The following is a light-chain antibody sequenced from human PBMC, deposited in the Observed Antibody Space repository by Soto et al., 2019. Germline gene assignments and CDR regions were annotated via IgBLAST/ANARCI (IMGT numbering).Light chain of an antibody. CDR1: QSIGSY. J-gene: IGKJ1*01. Sequence: DIQMTQSPSSLSASVGDRVTITCRARQSIGSYVNWYQQKPGKAHKLLIYAASSLQSGVPSRFTGSGYGTDFTLTIRSLQPEDFATYYCQQSYIIPQEFGPGTTVEI. V-gene: IGKV1-39*01. CDR3: QQSYIIPQE. CDR2: AAS.